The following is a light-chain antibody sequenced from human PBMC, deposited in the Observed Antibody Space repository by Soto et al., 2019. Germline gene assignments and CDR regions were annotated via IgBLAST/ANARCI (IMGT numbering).Light chain of an antibody. J-gene: IGLJ3*02. CDR1: DYNIGNDH. CDR2: EYN. Sequence: QSVLTQPPSVSAAPGQKVTISCSGSDYNIGNDHVSWYQQFPGTAPKLLIYEYNKRPSGIPDRFSGSKSGTSATLDITGLQTGDEADYYCGTWDSGLSAGVIGGGTKLTVL. V-gene: IGLV1-51*02. CDR3: GTWDSGLSAGV.